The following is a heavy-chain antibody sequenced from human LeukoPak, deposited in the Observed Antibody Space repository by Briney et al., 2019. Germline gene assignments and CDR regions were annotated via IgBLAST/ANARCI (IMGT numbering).Heavy chain of an antibody. D-gene: IGHD1-1*01. CDR3: ARHETGPYFDY. J-gene: IGHJ4*02. CDR2: IYPGDSDT. CDR1: GYSFTSYW. V-gene: IGHV5-51*01. Sequence: GESLKIFCKGSGYSFTSYWIGWVRQLPGKGLECMGIIYPGDSDTRYSPSFQGQVTISADKSISTAYLQWSSLKASDTAMYYCARHETGPYFDYWGQGTLVTVSS.